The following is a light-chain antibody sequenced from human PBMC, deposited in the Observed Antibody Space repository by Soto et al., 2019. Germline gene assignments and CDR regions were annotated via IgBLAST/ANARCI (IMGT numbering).Light chain of an antibody. CDR1: EGISPY. V-gene: IGKV1-9*01. CDR2: TAS. CDR3: LQLKRYPLT. Sequence: IQLTQSPSSLSASVGDRVAITCRASEGISPYLAWYQEKPGKVPKLLMDTASTLQNGVPSRFSGSGSGTDFTLTISSLQPEDFATYYCLQLKRYPLTFGGGTRVEIK. J-gene: IGKJ4*01.